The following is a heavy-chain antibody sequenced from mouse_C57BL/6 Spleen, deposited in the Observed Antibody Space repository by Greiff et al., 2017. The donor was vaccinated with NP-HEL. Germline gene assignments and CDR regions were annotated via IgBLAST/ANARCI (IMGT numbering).Heavy chain of an antibody. V-gene: IGHV3-6*01. CDR2: ISYDGSN. CDR3: ARGGGKTFDY. J-gene: IGHJ2*01. CDR1: GYSITSGYY. Sequence: ESGPGLVKPSQSLSLTCSVTGYSITSGYYWNWIRQFPGNKLEWMGYISYDGSNNYNPSLKNRISITRDTSKNQFFLKLNSVTTEDTATYYCARGGGKTFDYWGQGTTLTVSS. D-gene: IGHD1-1*02.